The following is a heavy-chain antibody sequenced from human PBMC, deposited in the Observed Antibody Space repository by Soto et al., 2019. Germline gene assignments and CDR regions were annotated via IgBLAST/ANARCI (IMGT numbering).Heavy chain of an antibody. Sequence: GGSLRLSCAASGFTFSSYGMHWVRQAPCKGLEWVAVIWYDGSNKYYADSVKGRFTISRDNSKNTLYLQMNSLRAEDTAVYYCARSYCSGGSCYRTEYFQHWGQGTLVTVSS. V-gene: IGHV3-33*01. CDR1: GFTFSSYG. D-gene: IGHD2-15*01. J-gene: IGHJ1*01. CDR2: IWYDGSNK. CDR3: ARSYCSGGSCYRTEYFQH.